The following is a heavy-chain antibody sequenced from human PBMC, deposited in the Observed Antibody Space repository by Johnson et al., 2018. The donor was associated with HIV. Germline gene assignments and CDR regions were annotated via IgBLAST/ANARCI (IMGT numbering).Heavy chain of an antibody. J-gene: IGHJ3*02. CDR2: INSDGSST. V-gene: IGHV3-74*02. CDR3: ATSTASDALDI. CDR1: GFTFSTYA. D-gene: IGHD1-1*01. Sequence: VQLVESGGGVVQPGGSLRLSCAASGFTFSTYAMSWVRQAPGKGLVWVSRINSDGSSTRYADSVKGRFTISRDNSKNTLYLQMNSLRAEDTAVYYCATSTASDALDIWGQGTMVTVSS.